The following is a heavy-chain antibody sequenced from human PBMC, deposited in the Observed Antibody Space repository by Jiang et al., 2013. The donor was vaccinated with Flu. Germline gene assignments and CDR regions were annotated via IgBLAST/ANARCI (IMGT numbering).Heavy chain of an antibody. V-gene: IGHV1-8*01. J-gene: IGHJ6*02. D-gene: IGHD6-19*01. Sequence: GAEVKKPGASVKVSCKASGYTFTSYDINWVRQATGQGLEWMGWMNPNSGNTGYAQKFQGRVTMTRNTSISTAYMELSSLRSEDTAVYYCARGIAVAGTFYYYYGMDVWGQGTTVTVSS. CDR1: GYTFTSYD. CDR2: MNPNSGNT. CDR3: ARGIAVAGTFYYYYGMDV.